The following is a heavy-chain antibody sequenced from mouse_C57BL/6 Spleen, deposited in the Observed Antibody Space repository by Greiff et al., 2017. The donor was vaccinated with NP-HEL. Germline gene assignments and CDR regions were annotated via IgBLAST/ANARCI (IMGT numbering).Heavy chain of an antibody. J-gene: IGHJ3*01. CDR3: AREPYYSNYEGVAY. D-gene: IGHD2-5*01. CDR1: GYTFTSYW. CDR2: IHPNSGST. Sequence: QVQLQQPGAELVKPGASVKLSCKASGYTFTSYWMHWVKQRPGQGLEWIGMIHPNSGSTNYNEKFKSKATLTVDKSSSTAYMQLSSLTSEDSAVYYCAREPYYSNYEGVAYWGQGTLVTVSA. V-gene: IGHV1-64*01.